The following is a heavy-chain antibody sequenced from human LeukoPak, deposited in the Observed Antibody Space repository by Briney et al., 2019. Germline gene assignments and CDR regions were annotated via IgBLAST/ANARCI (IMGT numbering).Heavy chain of an antibody. CDR1: GFTFSSYE. D-gene: IGHD3-9*01. CDR3: ARHYYDILTGSHYYGMDV. V-gene: IGHV3-48*03. J-gene: IGHJ6*02. Sequence: PGGSLRLSCAASGFTFSSYEMNWVRQAPGKGLEWVSYISSSGSTIYYADSVMGRFTISRDNAKNSLYLQMNSLRAEDTAVYYCARHYYDILTGSHYYGMDVWGQGTTVTVSS. CDR2: ISSSGSTI.